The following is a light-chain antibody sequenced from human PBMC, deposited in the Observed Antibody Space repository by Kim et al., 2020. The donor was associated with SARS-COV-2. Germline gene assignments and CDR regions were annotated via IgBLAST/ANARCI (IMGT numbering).Light chain of an antibody. CDR2: GAS. Sequence: IVLTQSPGTLSLSPGERATLSCRASESVSVDYLAWYQQKPGQTPRLLIFGASTRATGIPDRFSGSGSGTDFTLTISRLEPEDFAVYYCQQYGSLPWTFGQGTKVDIK. CDR3: QQYGSLPWT. V-gene: IGKV3-20*01. J-gene: IGKJ1*01. CDR1: ESVSVDY.